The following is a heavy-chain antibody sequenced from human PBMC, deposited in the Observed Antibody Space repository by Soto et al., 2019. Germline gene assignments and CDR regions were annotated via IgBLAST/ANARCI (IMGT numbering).Heavy chain of an antibody. J-gene: IGHJ5*02. CDR3: VYRQSYNSDRNGGWFDP. Sequence: QITLKESGPTLVNPTQTLTLTCTFSGFSLSTSGVGVAWMRQPPGKALEWLAVIYWDNDKRYSPSLKSRLTITKDTPKNQVVLTMTNMDPVDTATYYCVYRQSYNSDRNGGWFDPWGQGTLVTVSS. D-gene: IGHD6-19*01. CDR2: IYWDNDK. CDR1: GFSLSTSGVG. V-gene: IGHV2-5*02.